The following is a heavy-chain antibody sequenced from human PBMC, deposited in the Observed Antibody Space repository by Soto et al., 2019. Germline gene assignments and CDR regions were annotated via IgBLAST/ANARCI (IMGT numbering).Heavy chain of an antibody. CDR2: INRDGSVT. D-gene: IGHD1-20*01. V-gene: IGHV3-74*01. Sequence: GGSLRLSCAASGFTFSNYWMHWVRQAPGKGLVWVSRINRDGSVTTYADAVRGRFTISRDNAKNTLYLQMNSLRVEDTAVYYCTMDLTGRQDYWGQGALVTVSS. CDR3: TMDLTGRQDY. J-gene: IGHJ4*01. CDR1: GFTFSNYW.